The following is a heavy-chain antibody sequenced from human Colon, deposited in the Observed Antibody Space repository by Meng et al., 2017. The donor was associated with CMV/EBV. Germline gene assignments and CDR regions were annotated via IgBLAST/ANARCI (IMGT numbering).Heavy chain of an antibody. V-gene: IGHV3-21*04. CDR3: ARDFKVGRP. Sequence: SCAASGFPFSLFIMNWVRQAPGKGLEWVSSISPSGDFTYYGDSVKGRFTVSRDNSKNLLYLEMNSLTADDTAVYFGARDFKVGRPWGQGTLVTVSS. CDR2: ISPSGDFT. CDR1: GFPFSLFI. D-gene: IGHD1-26*01. J-gene: IGHJ5*02.